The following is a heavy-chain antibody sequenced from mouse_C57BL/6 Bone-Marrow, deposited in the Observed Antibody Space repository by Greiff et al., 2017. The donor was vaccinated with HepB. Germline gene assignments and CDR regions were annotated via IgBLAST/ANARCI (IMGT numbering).Heavy chain of an antibody. Sequence: EVKVVESGGGLVQPKGSLKLSCAASGFSFNTYAMNWVRQAPGKGLEWVARIRSKSNNYATYYADSVKDRLTISRDDSESMLYLQMNNLKTEDTAMYYCVRHGGLRRGFDYWGQGTTLTVSS. CDR1: GFSFNTYA. CDR2: IRSKSNNYAT. D-gene: IGHD2-4*01. J-gene: IGHJ2*01. CDR3: VRHGGLRRGFDY. V-gene: IGHV10-1*01.